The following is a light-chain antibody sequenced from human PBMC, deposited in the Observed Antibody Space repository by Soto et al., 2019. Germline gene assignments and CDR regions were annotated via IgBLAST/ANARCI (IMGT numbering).Light chain of an antibody. CDR2: EDN. CDR3: ATWDSSLSGGV. CDR1: ISNIENNY. J-gene: IGLJ1*01. Sequence: QSVLTQPTSVSAAPGQKVTISCSGSISNIENNYVSWYRQLPGTAPKLLIYEDNKRPSGIPDRFSGSKSGTSATLAITGLETGDEADYYCATWDSSLSGGVFGTATKLTVL. V-gene: IGLV1-51*02.